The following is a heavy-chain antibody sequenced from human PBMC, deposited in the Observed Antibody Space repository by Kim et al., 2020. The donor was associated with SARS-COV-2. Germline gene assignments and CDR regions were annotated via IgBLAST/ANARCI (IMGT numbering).Heavy chain of an antibody. CDR3: APVRDGYIRA. J-gene: IGHJ5*02. CDR1: GFTFSSEG. D-gene: IGHD5-12*01. V-gene: IGHV3-23*01. CDR2: IGGIGATI. Sequence: GGSLRLSCSASGFTFSSEGMTWVRQAPGKGLEWVSSIGGIGATIYYADSVKGRFTISRDTSRNTLFLQMISPRADDTAIYYCAPVRDGYIRAWGQGTLVT.